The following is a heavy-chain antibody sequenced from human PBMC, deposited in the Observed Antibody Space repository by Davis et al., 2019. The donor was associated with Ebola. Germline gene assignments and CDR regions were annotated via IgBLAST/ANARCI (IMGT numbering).Heavy chain of an antibody. CDR1: GFSFSDYY. J-gene: IGHJ4*02. V-gene: IGHV3-11*06. CDR3: ARGPRKMATTNFDY. D-gene: IGHD5-24*01. Sequence: PGGSLRLSCAASGFSFSDYYMSWIRQAPGKGLEWVSYISISSGFTNYADSVKGRFTISRDNANNSLYLQMNSLRAEDTAVYYCARGPRKMATTNFDYWGQGTLVTVSS. CDR2: ISISSGFT.